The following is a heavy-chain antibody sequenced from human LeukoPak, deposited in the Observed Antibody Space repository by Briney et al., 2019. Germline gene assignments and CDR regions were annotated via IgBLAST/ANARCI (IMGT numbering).Heavy chain of an antibody. CDR1: GFTFSSNS. V-gene: IGHV3-21*01. Sequence: GGSLRLSCAASGFTFSSNSMTWVGQAPGKGLGWVSSISTSSSYIYYVDSVKGRFTISRDNAKNSLYLQMNSLGAEDTAVFYCARGKYNSGSWDAFDIWGQGTMVTVSS. CDR3: ARGKYNSGSWDAFDI. J-gene: IGHJ3*02. D-gene: IGHD6-19*01. CDR2: ISTSSSYI.